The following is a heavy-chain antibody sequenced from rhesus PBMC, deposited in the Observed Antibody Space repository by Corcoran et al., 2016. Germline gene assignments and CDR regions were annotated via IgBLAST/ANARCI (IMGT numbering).Heavy chain of an antibody. J-gene: IGHJ4*01. CDR1: GGSISSSY. Sequence: QLQLQESGPGLVKPPATLSVTCAVSGGSISSSYWSWIRAAPGKGTEWIGYIYGSCSSTNYNPSLKSRVTLSVDTSKNQLSLKLSSVTAADTAVYYCASVGGVFGLVTPDYWGQGVLVTVSS. CDR3: ASVGGVFGLVTPDY. CDR2: IYGSCSST. D-gene: IGHD3-3*01. V-gene: IGHV4-169*02.